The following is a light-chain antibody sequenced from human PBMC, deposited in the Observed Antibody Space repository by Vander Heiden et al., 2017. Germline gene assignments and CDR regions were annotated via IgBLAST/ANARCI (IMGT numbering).Light chain of an antibody. V-gene: IGKV3-20*01. Sequence: EIVLTQSPGTLSLSPGERATLSCRVSQSVSSHYLAWYQKKPGQAPRLLMYDASSRATGISDRFSGSGSGTDFTLTITRLEPEDFAVYYCQQNRTFGQGTKVEIK. CDR1: QSVSSHY. CDR2: DAS. CDR3: QQNRT. J-gene: IGKJ1*01.